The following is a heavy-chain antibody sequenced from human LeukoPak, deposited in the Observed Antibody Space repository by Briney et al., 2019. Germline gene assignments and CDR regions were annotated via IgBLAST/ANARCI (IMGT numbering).Heavy chain of an antibody. CDR1: GGSFSGYY. J-gene: IGHJ4*02. CDR3: ARGHYGDYGLDY. CDR2: INHSGST. Sequence: ASETLSLTCAVYGGSFSGYYWSWIRQPPGKGLEWIGEINHSGSTNYNPSLKSRVTISVGTSKNQFSLKLSSVTAADTAVYYCARGHYGDYGLDYWGQGTLVTVSS. D-gene: IGHD4-17*01. V-gene: IGHV4-34*01.